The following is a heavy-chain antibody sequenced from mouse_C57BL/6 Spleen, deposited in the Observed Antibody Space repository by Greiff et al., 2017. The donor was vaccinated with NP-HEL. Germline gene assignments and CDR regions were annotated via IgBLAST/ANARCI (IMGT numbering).Heavy chain of an antibody. D-gene: IGHD3-2*02. CDR1: GFTFSDYG. CDR3: ARPRQLRPAYFDY. Sequence: EVQLVESGGGLVQPGGSLKLSCAASGFTFSDYGMAWVRQAPRKGLEWVAFISNLAYSIYYADTVTGRFTISRENAKNTLYLEMSSLRSEDTAMYYCARPRQLRPAYFDYWGKGTTLTVSS. CDR2: ISNLAYSI. V-gene: IGHV5-15*01. J-gene: IGHJ2*01.